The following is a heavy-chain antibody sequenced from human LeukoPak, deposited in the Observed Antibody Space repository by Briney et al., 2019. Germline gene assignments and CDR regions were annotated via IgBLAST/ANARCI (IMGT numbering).Heavy chain of an antibody. CDR1: GFSFSNYS. J-gene: IGHJ4*02. Sequence: GGSLRLSCAASGFSFSNYSMHWVRQTPGKGLEWVAVISYDGSNKYYADSVKGRFTISRDNSKNTLYLQMNSLKTEDTAVYYCTTDPKVYWGQGTLVTVSS. V-gene: IGHV3-30*03. CDR2: ISYDGSNK. CDR3: TTDPKVY.